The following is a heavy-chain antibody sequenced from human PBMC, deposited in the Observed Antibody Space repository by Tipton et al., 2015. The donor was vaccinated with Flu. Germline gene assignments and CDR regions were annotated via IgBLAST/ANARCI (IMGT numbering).Heavy chain of an antibody. J-gene: IGHJ4*02. V-gene: IGHV3-48*03. D-gene: IGHD1-26*01. CDR3: ARGWELLARYFDY. CDR1: GFTFSSYE. Sequence: SLRLSCAASGFTFSSYEMNWVRQPPGKGLEWVSYISSSGSTIYYADSVKGRFTISRDNAKNSLYLQMNSLRAEDTAVYYCARGWELLARYFDYWGQGTLVTVSS. CDR2: ISSSGSTI.